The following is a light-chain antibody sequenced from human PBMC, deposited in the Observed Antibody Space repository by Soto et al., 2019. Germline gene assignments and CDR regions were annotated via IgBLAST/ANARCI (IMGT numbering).Light chain of an antibody. J-gene: IGKJ4*01. CDR2: GTS. Sequence: EIVMTQSPATLSVSTGERATLSCRASQNVGIDLSWFQQKPGQAPRLLIYGTSIRATGIPARFSASGSGTEFTLTINSLQSEDFAGYYCQECNDWLLTFGGGSMV. CDR1: QNVGID. V-gene: IGKV3-15*01. CDR3: QECNDWLLT.